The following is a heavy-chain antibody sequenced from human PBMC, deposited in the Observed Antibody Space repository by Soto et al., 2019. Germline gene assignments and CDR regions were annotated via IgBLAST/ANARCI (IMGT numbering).Heavy chain of an antibody. Sequence: EVQLLESGGGLVQPGGSLRLSCAASGFTFSSYAMNWVRRAPGKGLQWVSYISASGDNTYYADSVKGRFTISRDNSHNILLLQMHSPRAEDTAVYYCAKARVTPAKFSFDHWGQGTLVTVSS. V-gene: IGHV3-23*01. CDR3: AKARVTPAKFSFDH. CDR2: ISASGDNT. CDR1: GFTFSSYA. J-gene: IGHJ4*02. D-gene: IGHD2-21*02.